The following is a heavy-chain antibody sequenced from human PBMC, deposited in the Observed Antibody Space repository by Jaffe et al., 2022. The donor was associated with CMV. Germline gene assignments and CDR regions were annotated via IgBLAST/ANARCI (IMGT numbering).Heavy chain of an antibody. J-gene: IGHJ6*02. CDR1: GFSVTFYS. V-gene: IGHV3-21*02. Sequence: EVQLVESGGGPVKPGGSLRLSCAASGFSVTFYSINWVRQAPGKGLEWVSSISGGGTYKYYAESVKGRFTISRDTAKNSLYLQMNSLRAEDTAVYYCARDRSSNYGSGTGYKGLGMDVWGQGTTVTVSS. D-gene: IGHD3-3*01. CDR2: ISGGGTYK. CDR3: ARDRSSNYGSGTGYKGLGMDV.